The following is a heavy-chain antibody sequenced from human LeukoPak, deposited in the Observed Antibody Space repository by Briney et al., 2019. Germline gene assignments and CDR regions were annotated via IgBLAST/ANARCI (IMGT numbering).Heavy chain of an antibody. CDR1: GGSISSSSYY. CDR2: IYYSGST. J-gene: IGHJ4*02. D-gene: IGHD5-18*01. V-gene: IGHV4-39*07. Sequence: SETLSLTCTVSGGSISSSSYYWGWIRQPPGKGLEWIGSIYYSGSTYYNPSLKSRVTISVDTSKNQFSLKLSSVTAADTAVYYCARVGGDTAMVTGLDYWGQGTLVTVSS. CDR3: ARVGGDTAMVTGLDY.